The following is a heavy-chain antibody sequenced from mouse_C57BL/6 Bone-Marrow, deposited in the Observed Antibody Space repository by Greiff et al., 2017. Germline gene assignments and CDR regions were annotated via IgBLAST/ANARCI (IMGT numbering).Heavy chain of an antibody. J-gene: IGHJ1*03. V-gene: IGHV1-9*01. CDR2: ILPGSGST. CDR1: GYTFTGYW. D-gene: IGHD2-4*01. CDR3: ARYYDYSYWYFDV. Sequence: QVQLQQSGAELMKPGASVKLSCKATGYTFTGYWIEWVKQRPGHGLEWIGEILPGSGSTNYNVKFKGKATFTADTSSNTAYMQLSSLTTEDSAIYYCARYYDYSYWYFDVWGTGTTVTVSS.